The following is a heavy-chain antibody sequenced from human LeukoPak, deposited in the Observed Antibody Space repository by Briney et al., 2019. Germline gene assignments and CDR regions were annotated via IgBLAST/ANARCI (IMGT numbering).Heavy chain of an antibody. Sequence: PGGSLRLSCAVSGFTFSSYSMNWVRRAPGKGLEWVSYISSSSSTIYYADSVKGRFTISRDNAKNSLYLQMNNLRAEDTAVYYCARDQGGGYSYGWQSFDYWGQGTLVTVSS. V-gene: IGHV3-48*04. CDR3: ARDQGGGYSYGWQSFDY. CDR2: ISSSSSTI. J-gene: IGHJ4*02. D-gene: IGHD5-18*01. CDR1: GFTFSSYS.